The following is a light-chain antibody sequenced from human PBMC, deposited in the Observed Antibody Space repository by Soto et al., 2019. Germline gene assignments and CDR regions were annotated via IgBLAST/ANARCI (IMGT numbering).Light chain of an antibody. CDR3: SSYTSSSTLRV. J-gene: IGLJ1*01. CDR2: EGF. CDR1: SSDVGTYNL. Sequence: QSALTQPASVSGSPGQSITISCTGTSSDVGTYNLVSWYQQHPGKAPQLLIYEGFKWPSGVSNRFSGSKSGNTASLTISGLQAEDEADYYCSSYTSSSTLRVFGTGSKLTVL. V-gene: IGLV2-14*02.